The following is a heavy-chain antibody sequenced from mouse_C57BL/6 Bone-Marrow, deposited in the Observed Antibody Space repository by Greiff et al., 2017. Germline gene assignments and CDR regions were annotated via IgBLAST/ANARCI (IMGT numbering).Heavy chain of an antibody. V-gene: IGHV2-9-1*01. Sequence: VKLQQSGPGLVAPSQSLSITCTVSGFSLTSYAISWVRQPPGKGLEWLGVIWTGGGTNYNSALKSRLSISKDNSKSQVFLKMNSLQTDDTASYYCASGRQYYAMDYWGQGTSVTVSS. CDR2: IWTGGGT. J-gene: IGHJ4*01. CDR3: ASGRQYYAMDY. CDR1: GFSLTSYA.